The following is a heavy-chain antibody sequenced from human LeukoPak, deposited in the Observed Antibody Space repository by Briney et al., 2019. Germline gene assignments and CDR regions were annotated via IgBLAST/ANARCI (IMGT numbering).Heavy chain of an antibody. J-gene: IGHJ4*02. V-gene: IGHV4-39*07. Sequence: SETLSLTCTVSGGSISSSSYYWGWIRQPPGKGLEWIGSIYYSGSTYYNPSLKSRVTISVDTSKNQFSLKLSSVTAADTAVYYCARVNRTLRYFDWLYKDYFDYWGKGTLVTVSS. D-gene: IGHD3-9*01. CDR3: ARVNRTLRYFDWLYKDYFDY. CDR1: GGSISSSSYY. CDR2: IYYSGST.